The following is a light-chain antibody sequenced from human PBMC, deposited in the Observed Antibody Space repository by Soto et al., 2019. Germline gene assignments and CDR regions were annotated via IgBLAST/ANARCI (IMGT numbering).Light chain of an antibody. V-gene: IGLV2-14*03. CDR3: TSYTSISTVV. J-gene: IGLJ2*01. CDR1: SSDVGGYDY. CDR2: NVN. Sequence: QSALTQPACVSGSPGQSISISCTGTSSDVGGYDYVSWYQQHPGKAPKLVIYNVNNRPSGISNRFSGSKSGNTASLTISGLQAEDEADYYCTSYTSISTVVFGGGTKLTVL.